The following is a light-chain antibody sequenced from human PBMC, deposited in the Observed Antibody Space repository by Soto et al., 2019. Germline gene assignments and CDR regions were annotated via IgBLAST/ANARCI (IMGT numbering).Light chain of an antibody. CDR3: LQNSTYPRT. V-gene: IGKV1-17*01. Sequence: DIQMTQSPSSLSASVGDRVTITCRASQDIREDLVWYQQNPGKAPKRLIYEASTLQGGVPARFSGSGSGTEFTLTIASLQPKDFATYYCLQNSTYPRTFGQGTKVEVK. J-gene: IGKJ1*01. CDR1: QDIRED. CDR2: EAS.